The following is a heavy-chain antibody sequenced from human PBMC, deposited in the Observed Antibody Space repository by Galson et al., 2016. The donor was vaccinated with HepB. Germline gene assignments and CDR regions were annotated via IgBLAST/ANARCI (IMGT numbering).Heavy chain of an antibody. V-gene: IGHV1-46*01. D-gene: IGHD3-10*01. Sequence: SVKVSCKASGYTLTSYYMHWVRQAPGQGLEWMGIINPSGGSTSYAQKFQGRVTMTRDTSTSTVYMELSSLRSEDTAVYYCARGGYYGSGHYYGMDVWGQGTTVTVSS. CDR2: INPSGGST. CDR1: GYTLTSYY. J-gene: IGHJ6*02. CDR3: ARGGYYGSGHYYGMDV.